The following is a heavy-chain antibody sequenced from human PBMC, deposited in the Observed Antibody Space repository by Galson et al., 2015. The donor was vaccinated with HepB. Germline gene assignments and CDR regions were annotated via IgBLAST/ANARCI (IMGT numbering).Heavy chain of an antibody. CDR1: GGTFSSYA. Sequence: SVKVSCKASGGTFSSYAISWVRQAPGQGLEWMGGIIPIFGTANYAQKFQGRVTITADESTSTAYMELSSLRSEDTAVYYCAGARCSTSCYMRGDYYYYGMDVWGQGTTVTVSS. J-gene: IGHJ6*02. CDR2: IIPIFGTA. V-gene: IGHV1-69*13. D-gene: IGHD2-2*02. CDR3: AGARCSTSCYMRGDYYYYGMDV.